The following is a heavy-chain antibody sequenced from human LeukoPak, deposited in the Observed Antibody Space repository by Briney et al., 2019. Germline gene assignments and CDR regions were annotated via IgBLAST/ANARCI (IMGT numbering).Heavy chain of an antibody. V-gene: IGHV3-23*01. D-gene: IGHD2-15*01. CDR2: IRGSGGNT. CDR1: GFTFSSSA. CDR3: AKSRGSGEYYYYYMDV. J-gene: IGHJ6*03. Sequence: GGSLRLSCAASGFTFSSSAMTWVRQAPGKGLEWVSTIRGSGGNTYYADSVKGRFTISRDNSKNTLYLQMNSLRAEDTAVYYCAKSRGSGEYYYYYMDVWGKGTTVTVSS.